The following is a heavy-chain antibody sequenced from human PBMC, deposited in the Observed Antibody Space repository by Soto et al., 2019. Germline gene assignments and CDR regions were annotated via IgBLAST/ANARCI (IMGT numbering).Heavy chain of an antibody. CDR3: ARVLRGWFDP. Sequence: KPSETLSLIWAVSGGSITSANWWTWVRQPPGGGLEWIGEISHSGITNYKASLKSRVTMSVDKTKNDVSLKLTSVTAADTAVYYCARVLRGWFDPWGQGTPVTVSS. J-gene: IGHJ5*02. CDR2: ISHSGIT. V-gene: IGHV4-4*02. CDR1: GGSITSANW.